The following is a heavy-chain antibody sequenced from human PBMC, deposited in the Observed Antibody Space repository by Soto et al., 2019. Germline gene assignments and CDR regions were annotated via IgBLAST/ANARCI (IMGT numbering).Heavy chain of an antibody. V-gene: IGHV1-2*04. J-gene: IGHJ6*02. CDR1: GYTFTGYY. D-gene: IGHD3-10*01. CDR2: INPNSGGT. CDR3: ARDENYYGSGSPSLYYYYGMDV. Sequence: QVQLVQSGAEVKKPGASVKVSCKASGYTFTGYYMHWVRQAPGQGLEWMGWINPNSGGTNYAQKFQGWVTMTRDTSISTAYMELSRLRSDDTAVYYCARDENYYGSGSPSLYYYYGMDVWGQGTTDTVSS.